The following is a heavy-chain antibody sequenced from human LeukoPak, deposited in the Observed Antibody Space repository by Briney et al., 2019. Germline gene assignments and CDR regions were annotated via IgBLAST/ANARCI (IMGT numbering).Heavy chain of an antibody. V-gene: IGHV4-59*08. CDR1: GGSISSYY. J-gene: IGHJ5*02. Sequence: PETLSLTCTVSGGSISSYYWSWIRQPPGKGLEWIGYIYYSGSTNYNPSLKSRVTISVDTSKNQFSLKLSSVTAADTAVYYCARTGRRGSYLLNNWFDPWGQGTLVTVSS. CDR2: IYYSGST. CDR3: ARTGRRGSYLLNNWFDP. D-gene: IGHD1-26*01.